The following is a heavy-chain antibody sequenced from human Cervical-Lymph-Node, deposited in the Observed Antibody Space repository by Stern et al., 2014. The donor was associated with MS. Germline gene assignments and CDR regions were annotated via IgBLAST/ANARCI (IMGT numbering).Heavy chain of an antibody. CDR3: AHSLMAVAGNWFDP. J-gene: IGHJ5*02. Sequence: ESGPTLVKPTQTLTLTCTFSGFSLSTSGVGVGWIRQPPGKALEWLALIYWDGDKRYSPSLKSRLTITKDTSKNQVVLTMTNMDPVDTATYYCAHSLMAVAGNWFDPWGQGTLVTVSS. V-gene: IGHV2-5*02. CDR1: GFSLSTSGVG. CDR2: IYWDGDK. D-gene: IGHD6-19*01.